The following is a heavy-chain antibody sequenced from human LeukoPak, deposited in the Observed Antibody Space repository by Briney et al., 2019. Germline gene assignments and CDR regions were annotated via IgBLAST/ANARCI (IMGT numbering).Heavy chain of an antibody. V-gene: IGHV3-7*05. CDR3: AKPSRSSSNEY. CDR1: GFTFSTYW. J-gene: IGHJ4*02. CDR2: IKPDGSEE. Sequence: GGSLRLSCAASGFTFSTYWMTWARQAPGKGLEWVATIKPDGSEEYYVDSVKGRFTISRDNARNSLYLQMNSLRAEDTAVYYCAKPSRSSSNEYWGQGTLVTVSS. D-gene: IGHD6-13*01.